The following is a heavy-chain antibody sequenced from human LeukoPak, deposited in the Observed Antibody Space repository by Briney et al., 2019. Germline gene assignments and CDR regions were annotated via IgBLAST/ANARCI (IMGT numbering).Heavy chain of an antibody. V-gene: IGHV3-23*01. J-gene: IGHJ5*02. D-gene: IGHD5-18*01. CDR3: AKGGYSYGSGVDNWFDP. CDR1: GFTFSSYA. Sequence: GGSLRLSCAASGFTFSSYAMSWVRQAPGKGLEWVSASSGSGGSTYYADSVKGRFTISRDNSKNTLYLQMNSLRAEDTAVYYCAKGGYSYGSGVDNWFDPWGQGTLVTVSS. CDR2: SSGSGGST.